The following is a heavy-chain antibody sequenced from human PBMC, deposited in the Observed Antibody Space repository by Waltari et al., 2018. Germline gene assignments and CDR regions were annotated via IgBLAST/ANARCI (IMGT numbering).Heavy chain of an antibody. J-gene: IGHJ6*04. V-gene: IGHV4-31*03. CDR1: GGSISSGGYY. CDR2: IYYSGST. D-gene: IGHD3-10*01. Sequence: QVQLQESGPGLVKPSQTLSLTCTVSGGSISSGGYYWSWIRQHPGKGLEWIGYIYYSGSTDYNPSLKSRVTISVDTSKNQFSLKLSSVTAADTAVYYCARWINYGSGSHHPRIDYWGKGTTVTVSS. CDR3: ARWINYGSGSHHPRIDY.